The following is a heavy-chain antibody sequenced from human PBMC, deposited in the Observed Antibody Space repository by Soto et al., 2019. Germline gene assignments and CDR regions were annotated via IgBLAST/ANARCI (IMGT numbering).Heavy chain of an antibody. CDR2: IIPLFGAP. CDR3: ARGSEMARNNY. Sequence: SVKVSCKASGGTFLSSYAVSWVRQAPGQGLEWMGGIIPLFGAPNYTQKFQGRVTITADESTTYMDLSSLRYEDTAVYYCARGSEMARNNYWG. J-gene: IGHJ4*01. CDR1: GGTFLSSYA. V-gene: IGHV1-69*13. D-gene: IGHD5-12*01.